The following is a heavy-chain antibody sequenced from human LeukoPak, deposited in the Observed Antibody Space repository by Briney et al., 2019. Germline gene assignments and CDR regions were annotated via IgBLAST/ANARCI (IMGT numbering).Heavy chain of an antibody. CDR3: ARGAAYYYDSSGPGDY. Sequence: ASVKVSCKASGGTFSSYAISWVRQAPGQGLEWMGGIIPIFGTANYAQKFQGRVTITADESTSTAYMELSSLRSDDTAVYYCARGAAYYYDSSGPGDYWGQGTLVTVSS. CDR1: GGTFSSYA. CDR2: IIPIFGTA. D-gene: IGHD3-22*01. V-gene: IGHV1-69*13. J-gene: IGHJ4*02.